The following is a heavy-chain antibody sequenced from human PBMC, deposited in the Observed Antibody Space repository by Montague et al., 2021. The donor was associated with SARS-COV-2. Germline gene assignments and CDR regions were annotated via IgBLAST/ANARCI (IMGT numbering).Heavy chain of an antibody. CDR2: IDWDDDK. CDR3: ARSHYDILTGYYTVFDY. J-gene: IGHJ4*02. V-gene: IGHV2-70*01. Sequence: PALVKPTQTLTLTCTFSGFSLNTSGMCVSWIRQPPGKALEWLALIDWDDDKYYSTSLKTRLTISKDTSKNQAVLTMTNMDPVDTATYYCARSHYDILTGYYTVFDYWGQGTLVTVSS. D-gene: IGHD3-9*01. CDR1: GFSLNTSGMC.